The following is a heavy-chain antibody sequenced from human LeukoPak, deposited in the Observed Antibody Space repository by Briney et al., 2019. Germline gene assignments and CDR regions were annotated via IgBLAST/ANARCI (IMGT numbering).Heavy chain of an antibody. CDR2: IYHSGST. CDR3: ARATGVSRHFDWPSQGNWFDP. D-gene: IGHD3-9*01. CDR1: GGSISSSGYS. V-gene: IGHV4-30-2*01. J-gene: IGHJ5*02. Sequence: PSETLSLTCAVSGGSISSSGYSWSWIRQPPGKGLEWIGYIYHSGSTYYNPSLKSRVTISVDRSKNQFSLKLSSVTAADTAVYYCARATGVSRHFDWPSQGNWFDPWGQGTLVTVSS.